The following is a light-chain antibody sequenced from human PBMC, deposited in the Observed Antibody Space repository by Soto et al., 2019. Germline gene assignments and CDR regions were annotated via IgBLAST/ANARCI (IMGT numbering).Light chain of an antibody. V-gene: IGKV3-20*01. J-gene: IGKJ4*01. Sequence: EIVLTQSPGTLSLSPGERATLSCRASQSVSSSYLVWYQQRPGQPPRLLIYGTSNRAAGIPDRSTGTGSGTDFTLTIYRLEPEDSAVYYCQQYGSSALTFGGGTKVEIK. CDR2: GTS. CDR3: QQYGSSALT. CDR1: QSVSSSY.